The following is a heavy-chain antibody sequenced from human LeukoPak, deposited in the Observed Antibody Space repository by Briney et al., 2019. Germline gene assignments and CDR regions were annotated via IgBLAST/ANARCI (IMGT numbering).Heavy chain of an antibody. J-gene: IGHJ4*02. CDR1: GFTFSSYG. CDR2: ISGSGGST. CDR3: ARARPSMWIDY. V-gene: IGHV3-23*01. Sequence: GGSLRLSCAASGFTFSSYGMSWVRQAPGKGLEWVSAISGSGGSTYYADSVKGRFTISRDSSKNTLYLQMNSLRPEDTAVYYCARARPSMWIDYWGQGTLVTVSS. D-gene: IGHD5-12*01.